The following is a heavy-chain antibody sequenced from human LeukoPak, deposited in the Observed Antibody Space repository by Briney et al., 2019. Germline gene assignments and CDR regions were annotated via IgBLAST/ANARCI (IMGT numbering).Heavy chain of an antibody. CDR3: ARELPPVVTYYFDY. D-gene: IGHD3-22*01. CDR1: GFTFSSYA. V-gene: IGHV3-33*08. Sequence: GRSLRLSCAASGFTFSSYAMHWVRQAPGKGLEWVAVIWYDGSNKYYADSVKGRFTISRDNSKNTLYLQMNSLRAEDTAVYYCARELPPVVTYYFDYWGQGTLVTVSS. CDR2: IWYDGSNK. J-gene: IGHJ4*02.